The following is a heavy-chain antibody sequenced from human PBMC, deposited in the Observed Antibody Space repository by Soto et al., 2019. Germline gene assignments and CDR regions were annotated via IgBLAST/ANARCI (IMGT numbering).Heavy chain of an antibody. CDR2: IIPIFGTA. CDR1: GGTFSSYA. CDR3: ARAPQAEGSGSYYIRRYYYGMDV. Sequence: QVQLVQSGAEVKKPGSSVKVSCKASGGTFSSYAISWVRQAPGQGLEWMGGIIPIFGTANYAQKFQGRVTITADESTSTAYMELSSLRSEDTAVYYCARAPQAEGSGSYYIRRYYYGMDVWGQGTTVTVSS. D-gene: IGHD3-10*01. J-gene: IGHJ6*02. V-gene: IGHV1-69*01.